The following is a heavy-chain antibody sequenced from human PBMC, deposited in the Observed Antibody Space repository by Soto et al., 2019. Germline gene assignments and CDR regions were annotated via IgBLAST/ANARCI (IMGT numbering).Heavy chain of an antibody. D-gene: IGHD3-22*01. CDR3: ATSVVMGFNFDC. CDR1: GYTLTELS. V-gene: IGHV1-24*01. J-gene: IGHJ4*02. Sequence: ASVKVSCKVSGYTLTELSMHWVRQAPGKGLEWMGGFDPEDGETIYAQKFQGRVTMTEDTSTDTAYMELSSLRSEDTAVYYCATSVVMGFNFDCWGQGTLVTVSS. CDR2: FDPEDGET.